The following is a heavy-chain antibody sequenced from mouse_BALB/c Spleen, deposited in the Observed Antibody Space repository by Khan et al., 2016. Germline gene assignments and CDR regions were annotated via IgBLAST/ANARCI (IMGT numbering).Heavy chain of an antibody. CDR1: GFNIKDYY. Sequence: VRLQQSGAELVRPGALVKLSCKASGFNIKDYYMHWVKQRPEQGLEWIGWIDPENGNTIYDPKFQGKASITADTSSNTAYLQLSSLTSEDTALYYCARSTATYFDYWGQGTTLTVSS. CDR2: IDPENGNT. D-gene: IGHD1-2*01. J-gene: IGHJ2*01. V-gene: IGHV14-1*02. CDR3: ARSTATYFDY.